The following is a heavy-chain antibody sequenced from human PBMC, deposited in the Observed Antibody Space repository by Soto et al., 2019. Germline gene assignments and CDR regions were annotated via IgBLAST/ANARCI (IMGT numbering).Heavy chain of an antibody. CDR1: GFSFSSYS. D-gene: IGHD3-22*01. V-gene: IGHV3-21*01. CDR3: ARVYSSGYYPDGVVDY. CDR2: ISSSSAYI. J-gene: IGHJ4*02. Sequence: EVQLVESGGGLVKPGGSLRLSCAASGFSFSSYSMNWVRQAPGKGLEWVSSISSSSAYIYYADSVKGRFTISRDNAKNSLYLQMNSRRAEDTAVYYCARVYSSGYYPDGVVDYWGQGTLVTVSS.